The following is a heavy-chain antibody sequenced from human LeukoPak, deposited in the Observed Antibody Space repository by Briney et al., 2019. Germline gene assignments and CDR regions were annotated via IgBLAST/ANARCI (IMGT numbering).Heavy chain of an antibody. V-gene: IGHV4-34*01. J-gene: IGHJ4*02. CDR1: GGSFSGYY. D-gene: IGHD3-22*01. CDR2: INHSGST. Sequence: PSETLSLTCAVYGGSFSGYYWSWIRQPPGKGLEWIGEINHSGSTNYNPSLKSRVTISVDTSKNQFSLKLSSVTAADTAVYYCARGIRKGYYDSSGYYRFDYWGQGTLVTVSS. CDR3: ARGIRKGYYDSSGYYRFDY.